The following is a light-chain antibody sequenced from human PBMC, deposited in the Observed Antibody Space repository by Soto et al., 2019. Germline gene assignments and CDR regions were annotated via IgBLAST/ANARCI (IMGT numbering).Light chain of an antibody. J-gene: IGLJ1*01. CDR3: SSYTNINTRACV. CDR2: EVT. CDR1: SGDIGSYNR. Sequence: QSVLTQPASVSGSPGQSITISCTGTSGDIGSYNRVSWYQQHPGKAPKLIIYEVTDRRSGVSNRFSGSKSGNTASLTISGLQAEDEAEYYCSSYTNINTRACVFGTGTKVTVL. V-gene: IGLV2-14*01.